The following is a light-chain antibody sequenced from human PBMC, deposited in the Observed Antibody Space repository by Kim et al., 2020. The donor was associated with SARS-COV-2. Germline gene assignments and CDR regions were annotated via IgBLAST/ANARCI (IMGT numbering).Light chain of an antibody. CDR3: QQANSFPLT. V-gene: IGKV1-12*01. CDR2: DAS. CDR1: QDVNTW. Sequence: SASVGDRVTIACRASQDVNTWLAWYQQKPGKAPKLLIYDASSLHSGAPSRFSGSGSGTDFTLTISSLQPEDIAIYYCQQANSFPLTFGGGTKVEI. J-gene: IGKJ4*01.